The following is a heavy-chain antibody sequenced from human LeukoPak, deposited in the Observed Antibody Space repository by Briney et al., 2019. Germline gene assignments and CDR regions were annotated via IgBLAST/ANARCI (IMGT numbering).Heavy chain of an antibody. J-gene: IGHJ4*02. V-gene: IGHV4-31*03. CDR1: GASISSGGYY. D-gene: IGHD6-13*01. CDR3: ARGYSSSWNYFDY. CDR2: IFYSGST. Sequence: PSETLSLTCTVSGASISSGGYYWSWIRQHPGKGLEWIGYIFYSGSTYYNPSLKSRVTISVDTSKNQFSLKLSSVTAADTAVYYCARGYSSSWNYFDYWGQGTLVTVSS.